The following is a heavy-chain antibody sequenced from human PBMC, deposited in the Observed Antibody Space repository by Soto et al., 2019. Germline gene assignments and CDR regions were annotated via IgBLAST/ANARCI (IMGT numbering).Heavy chain of an antibody. Sequence: GESLKISCNGSGYSFTSYWIGWVRQMPGKGLEWMGITYPGDSDTRYSPSFQGQVTISADKSISTAYLQWSSLKASDTAMYYCARQFNSGGSCSSASCYDYYYGMDVWGQGTTVTVSS. V-gene: IGHV5-51*01. J-gene: IGHJ6*02. CDR2: TYPGDSDT. CDR1: GYSFTSYW. D-gene: IGHD2-15*01. CDR3: ARQFNSGGSCSSASCYDYYYGMDV.